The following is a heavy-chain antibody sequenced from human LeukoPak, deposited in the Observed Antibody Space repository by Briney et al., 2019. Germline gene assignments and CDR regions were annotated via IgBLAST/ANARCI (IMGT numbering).Heavy chain of an antibody. CDR2: ISYDGSNK. D-gene: IGHD3-22*01. Sequence: GRSLRLSCAASGFTFSSYAMHWVRQAPGKGLEWVAVISYDGSNKYYADSVKGRFTISRDNSKNTLYLQMNSLRPDDTAVYYCARVPAADYYDSSGPLDYWGQGTLVTVSS. J-gene: IGHJ4*02. V-gene: IGHV3-30-3*01. CDR3: ARVPAADYYDSSGPLDY. CDR1: GFTFSSYA.